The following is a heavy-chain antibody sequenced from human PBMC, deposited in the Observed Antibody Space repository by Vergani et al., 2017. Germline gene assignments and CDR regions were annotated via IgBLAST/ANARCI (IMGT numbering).Heavy chain of an antibody. V-gene: IGHV3-23*01. J-gene: IGHJ4*02. D-gene: IGHD2-15*01. CDR1: GFTFSACP. CDR2: ISVRYPST. Sequence: EVQLLQSGGGVIQPGGSVRLSCAASGFTFSACPMTWVRQAPGKGLEWVSAISVRYPSTYYADSVKGRCTIARDNSKNMLYLQMNSLRAEDTAVYYCAGLSYDATPYLQGGYDCWGQGTLVSVSS. CDR3: AGLSYDATPYLQGGYDC.